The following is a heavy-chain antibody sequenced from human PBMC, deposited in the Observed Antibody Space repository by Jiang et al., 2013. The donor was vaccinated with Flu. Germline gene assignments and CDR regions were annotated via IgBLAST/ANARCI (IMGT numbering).Heavy chain of an antibody. CDR3: AENYYGSGIYYYGMDV. D-gene: IGHD3-10*01. Sequence: KVSCKASGYTFTGYYMHWVRQAPGQGLEWMGWINPNSGGTNYAQKFQGRVTMTRDTSISTAYMELSRLRSDDTAVYYCAENYYGSGIYYYGMDVWGQGTTVTVSS. CDR1: GYTFTGYY. CDR2: INPNSGGT. J-gene: IGHJ6*02. V-gene: IGHV1-2*02.